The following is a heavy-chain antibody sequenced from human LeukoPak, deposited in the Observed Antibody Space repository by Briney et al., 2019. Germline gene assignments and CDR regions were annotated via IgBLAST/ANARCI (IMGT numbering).Heavy chain of an antibody. V-gene: IGHV1-18*01. CDR1: GYSFTTFG. D-gene: IGHD4-11*01. Sequence: ASVKVSCKASGYSFTTFGITWVRQAPGQGLEWMAWLSAHIGVTNYSQKFQGRVTVTSDTSTSTAYMELRSLKSDDTAVYFCARVAFSKYHYYMDVWGKGTTVTVSS. CDR2: LSAHIGVT. CDR3: ARVAFSKYHYYMDV. J-gene: IGHJ6*03.